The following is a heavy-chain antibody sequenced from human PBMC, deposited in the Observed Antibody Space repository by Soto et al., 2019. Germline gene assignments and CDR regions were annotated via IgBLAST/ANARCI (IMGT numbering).Heavy chain of an antibody. CDR2: IYYSGST. CDR3: ARVSGCYYLYYYYGMDV. CDR1: GGSISSYY. J-gene: IGHJ6*02. V-gene: IGHV4-59*01. D-gene: IGHD1-26*01. Sequence: SETLSLTCTVSGGSISSYYWSWIRQPPGKGLEWIGYIYYSGSTNYNPSLKSRVTISVDTSKNQFSLKLSSVTAADTAVYYCARVSGCYYLYYYYGMDVWGQGTTVTVS.